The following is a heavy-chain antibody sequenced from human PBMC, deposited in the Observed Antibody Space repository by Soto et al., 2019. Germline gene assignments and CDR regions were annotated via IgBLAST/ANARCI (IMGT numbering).Heavy chain of an antibody. CDR2: INAGNGNT. V-gene: IGHV1-3*01. Sequence: ASVKVSCKASGYTFTSYAMHWVRQAPGQRLEWMGWINAGNGNTKYSQKFQGRVTITRDTSASTAYMELSSLRSEDTAVYYCARDTHSGPYYYYYYGRDVWGQGTTVTV. CDR1: GYTFTSYA. CDR3: ARDTHSGPYYYYYYGRDV. J-gene: IGHJ6*02.